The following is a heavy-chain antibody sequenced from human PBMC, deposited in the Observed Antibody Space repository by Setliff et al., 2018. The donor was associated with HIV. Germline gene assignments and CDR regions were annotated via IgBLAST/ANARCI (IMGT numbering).Heavy chain of an antibody. CDR3: ARDSPSIRYTDYFDY. V-gene: IGHV3-48*04. Sequence: PGGSLRLSCAASGFTFSNYGMNWVRQAPGKGLEWVSYISDSSSTIYYAGSVRGRFTISRDNAKNSLYLQMNSLRAEDTAVYYCARDSPSIRYTDYFDYWGQGALVTVSS. D-gene: IGHD3-16*02. J-gene: IGHJ4*02. CDR1: GFTFSNYG. CDR2: ISDSSSTI.